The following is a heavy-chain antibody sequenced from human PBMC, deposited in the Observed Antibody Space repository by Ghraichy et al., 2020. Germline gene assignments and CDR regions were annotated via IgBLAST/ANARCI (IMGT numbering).Heavy chain of an antibody. CDR3: ARGGYNGSGYSFDY. Sequence: GGSLRLSCAASGFTFSDYYMNWIRQAPGKGLEWVSYISSSGSAIYYADSVKGRFTFSRDNAKNSLYLQMNSLRAEDTAVYYCARGGYNGSGYSFDYGGQGTLVTVSS. CDR2: ISSSGSAI. V-gene: IGHV3-11*01. J-gene: IGHJ4*02. CDR1: GFTFSDYY. D-gene: IGHD1-26*01.